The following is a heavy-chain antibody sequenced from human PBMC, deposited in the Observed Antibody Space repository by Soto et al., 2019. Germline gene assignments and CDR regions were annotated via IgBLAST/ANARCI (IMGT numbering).Heavy chain of an antibody. CDR3: ARDRGSDDPIDY. D-gene: IGHD2-21*01. Sequence: QVQLVESGGGVVQPGRPLRLSCGPSGFTLSSYGMHWVRQAPGKGLEWVAVIWHDGSKKYYADSVKGRFTISRDNSKNTLDLQMNNLRAEDTAVYYCARDRGSDDPIDYWGQGTLVTVSS. V-gene: IGHV3-33*01. CDR1: GFTLSSYG. J-gene: IGHJ4*02. CDR2: IWHDGSKK.